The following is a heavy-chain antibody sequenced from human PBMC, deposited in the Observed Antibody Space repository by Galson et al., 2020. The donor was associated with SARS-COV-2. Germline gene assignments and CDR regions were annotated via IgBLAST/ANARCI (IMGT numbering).Heavy chain of an antibody. J-gene: IGHJ3*02. CDR2: IYHSGRT. Sequence: SETLSLTCAVSGGSISSGGYSWSRLRQPPGKGLEWNGYIYHSGRTYYNPSLKSRVTISVDRSKNQFSRKQSSVTAAVTAVYYCARAGFVVWHDAFDIWGEGTMVTVSS. CDR1: GGSISSGGYS. D-gene: IGHD2-21*01. CDR3: ARAGFVVWHDAFDI. V-gene: IGHV4-30-2*01.